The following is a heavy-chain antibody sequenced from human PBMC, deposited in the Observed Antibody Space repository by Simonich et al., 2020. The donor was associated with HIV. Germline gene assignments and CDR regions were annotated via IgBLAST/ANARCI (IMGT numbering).Heavy chain of an antibody. CDR3: ARDSATRTDAGAFDI. V-gene: IGHV1-3*01. CDR2: INADKGKP. Sequence: QVQLVQSGAEVKKPGASVKVSCKASGYTFTNYVMHWVGQAPGQRLEGMGWINADKGKPKYAQKFQGRVTIPRDTSASTAYMELSSLTSEDTAVYYCARDSATRTDAGAFDIWGQGTMVTVSS. D-gene: IGHD1-1*01. J-gene: IGHJ3*02. CDR1: GYTFTNYV.